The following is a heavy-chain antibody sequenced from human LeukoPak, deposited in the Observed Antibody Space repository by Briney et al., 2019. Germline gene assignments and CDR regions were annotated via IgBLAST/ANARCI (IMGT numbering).Heavy chain of an antibody. J-gene: IGHJ4*02. Sequence: PGGSLRLSCAASGFTFSTYGMHWVRQAPGKGLEWVAFIRYAGSIKYYADSVRGRFTISRDNSKSTLYLQMNSLRAEDTAVYYCAKDWVVRGGYFDYWGQGTLVTVSS. CDR2: IRYAGSIK. CDR1: GFTFSTYG. D-gene: IGHD3-10*01. CDR3: AKDWVVRGGYFDY. V-gene: IGHV3-30*02.